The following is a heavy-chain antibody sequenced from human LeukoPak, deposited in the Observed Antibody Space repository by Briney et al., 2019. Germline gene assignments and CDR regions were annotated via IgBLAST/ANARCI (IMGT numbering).Heavy chain of an antibody. CDR3: ARDGMGSGYDFDY. D-gene: IGHD5-12*01. CDR1: GFTFSTYT. CDR2: ISSSSSST. J-gene: IGHJ4*02. Sequence: GGSLGLSCAASGFTFSTYTMNWVRQAPGKGLEWVSSISSSSSSTYHADSVKGRFTISRDNAKNSLYLQMNSLRVEDTAVYYCARDGMGSGYDFDYWGQGTLVTVSS. V-gene: IGHV3-21*01.